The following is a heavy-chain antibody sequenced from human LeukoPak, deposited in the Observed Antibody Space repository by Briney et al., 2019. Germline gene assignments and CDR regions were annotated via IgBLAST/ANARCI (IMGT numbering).Heavy chain of an antibody. J-gene: IGHJ4*02. CDR3: ARDGYSGSDAL. D-gene: IGHD5-12*01. Sequence: PSETLSLTCTVSGGSISSSSYYWGWIRQPPGRGLEWIGSIYYSGSTYYNPSLKSRVTISVDTSKNQFSLKLSSVTAAHTAVYYCARDGYSGSDALWGQGILVTVSS. V-gene: IGHV4-39*07. CDR2: IYYSGST. CDR1: GGSISSSSYY.